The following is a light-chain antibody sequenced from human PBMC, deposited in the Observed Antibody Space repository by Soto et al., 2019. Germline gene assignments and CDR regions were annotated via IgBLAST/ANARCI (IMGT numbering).Light chain of an antibody. J-gene: IGKJ4*01. CDR3: QQFSSYPLT. V-gene: IGKV3-20*01. CDR2: DAS. CDR1: QTVRNNY. Sequence: EIVLTQSPATLSLSPGERATLSRRASQTVRNNYLAWYQQKPGQAPRLLIYDASSRATGIPDRFSGGGSGTDFTLTISRLEPEDFAVYYCQQFSSYPLTFGGGTKVDIK.